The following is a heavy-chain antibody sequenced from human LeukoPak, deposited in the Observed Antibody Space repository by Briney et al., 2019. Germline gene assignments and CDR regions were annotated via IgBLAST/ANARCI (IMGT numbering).Heavy chain of an antibody. CDR1: GYTFSDFY. Sequence: ASVKVSCKASGYTFSDFYIHWVRQAPGQGLEYVGWITPKSGDTYSPQRFQGRVTMTRDAPISTAYMELSSLRSDDTAVYFCARVRFADERAWAYWGQGTLVTVSS. D-gene: IGHD1-1*01. CDR2: ITPKSGDT. CDR3: ARVRFADERAWAY. V-gene: IGHV1-2*02. J-gene: IGHJ4*02.